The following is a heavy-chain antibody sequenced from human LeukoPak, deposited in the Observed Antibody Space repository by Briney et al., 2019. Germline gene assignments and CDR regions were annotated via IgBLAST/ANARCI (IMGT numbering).Heavy chain of an antibody. D-gene: IGHD6-13*01. CDR3: ARTGSSWPLYYYYYMDV. J-gene: IGHJ6*03. CDR1: GGSISSHH. V-gene: IGHV4-59*11. CDR2: VSDSGST. Sequence: PSETLSLTCTVSGGSISSHHWSWIRQPPGKGLGWIGYVSDSGSTNYNPSLKSRVTVSVDTSKDQFSLKLTSVTAADTAVYYCARTGSSWPLYYYYYMDVWGKGTTVTVSS.